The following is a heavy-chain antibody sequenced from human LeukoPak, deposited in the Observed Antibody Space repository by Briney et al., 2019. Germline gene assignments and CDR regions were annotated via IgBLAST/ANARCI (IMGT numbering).Heavy chain of an antibody. Sequence: SVEVSCKASGGTFSSYAISWVRQAPGQGLEWMGGIIPIFGTANYAQKFQGRVTITTDESTSTAYMELSSLRSEDTAVYYCARVGRYCSSTSCYKGWFDPWGQGTLVTVSS. D-gene: IGHD2-2*02. CDR1: GGTFSSYA. CDR3: ARVGRYCSSTSCYKGWFDP. V-gene: IGHV1-69*05. CDR2: IIPIFGTA. J-gene: IGHJ5*02.